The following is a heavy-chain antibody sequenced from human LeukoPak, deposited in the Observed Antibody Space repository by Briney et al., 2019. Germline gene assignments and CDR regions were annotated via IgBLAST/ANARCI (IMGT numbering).Heavy chain of an antibody. CDR2: ISWNSGSI. V-gene: IGHV3-9*01. Sequence: PGGSLRLSCAASGFTFDDYAMHWVRQAPGKGLEWVSGISWNSGSIGYADSVKGRFTISRDNSKNTLYLQMNNLRAEDTAIYYCAKAANYDILTGYYLDYWGQGTLVTVSS. J-gene: IGHJ4*02. D-gene: IGHD3-9*01. CDR3: AKAANYDILTGYYLDY. CDR1: GFTFDDYA.